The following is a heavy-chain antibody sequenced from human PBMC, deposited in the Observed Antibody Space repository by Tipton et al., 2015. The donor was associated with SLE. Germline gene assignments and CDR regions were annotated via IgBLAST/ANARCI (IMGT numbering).Heavy chain of an antibody. CDR3: ARDQTGLFDY. D-gene: IGHD1-1*01. Sequence: TLSLTCTVSGGSINTSSYYWGWIRQPPGKGLEWIGSLFYSGSTSYTPIGSIYYSGSTSHNPSLKSRVTMSVDTSNSQFSLTLNSVTAADTAVYYCARDQTGLFDYWGQGTLVTVSS. J-gene: IGHJ4*02. CDR1: GGSINTSSYY. CDR2: LFYSGSTSYTPIGSIYYSGST. V-gene: IGHV4-39*07.